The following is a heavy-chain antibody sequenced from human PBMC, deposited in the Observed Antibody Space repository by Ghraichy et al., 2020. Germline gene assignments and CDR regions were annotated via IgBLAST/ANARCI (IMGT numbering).Heavy chain of an antibody. D-gene: IGHD4-17*01. CDR1: GFTFSSYW. CDR2: IKQDGSEK. CDR3: ARDDGDDYGDYVWVTYNWFDP. Sequence: GSLRLSCAASGFTFSSYWMSWVRQAPGKGLEWVANIKQDGSEKYYVDSVKGRFTISRDNAKNSLYLQMNSLRAEDTAVYYCARDDGDDYGDYVWVTYNWFDPWGQGTLVTVSS. J-gene: IGHJ5*02. V-gene: IGHV3-7*01.